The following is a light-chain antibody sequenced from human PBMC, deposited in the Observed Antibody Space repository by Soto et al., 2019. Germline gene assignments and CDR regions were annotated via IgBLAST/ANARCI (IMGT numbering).Light chain of an antibody. CDR2: GAS. Sequence: EIVLTQSPATLSLSPGERATLSCRASQSVSGTYLAWYQHKHGQAPRLLIHGASSRATGIPDRFSGSGSGTDFTLTISRLEPEDFAVYYCQQYCGSPRTFGQGTKVEV. CDR1: QSVSGTY. CDR3: QQYCGSPRT. V-gene: IGKV3-20*01. J-gene: IGKJ1*01.